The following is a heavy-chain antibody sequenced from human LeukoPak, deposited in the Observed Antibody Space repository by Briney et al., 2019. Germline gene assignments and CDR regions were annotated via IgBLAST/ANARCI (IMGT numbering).Heavy chain of an antibody. CDR2: IYPGDSDT. CDR1: GYSFTSYW. D-gene: IGHD2-2*01. CDR3: ATPYPREYCSSTTCYFNY. Sequence: GESLKISCKGSGYSFTSYWIGWVRQMPAKGLEWMGIIYPGDSDTRYSPSFQGQVTISADKSISTAYLQWSSLKASDTAMYYCATPYPREYCSSTTCYFNYWGQGTLVTVSS. J-gene: IGHJ4*02. V-gene: IGHV5-51*01.